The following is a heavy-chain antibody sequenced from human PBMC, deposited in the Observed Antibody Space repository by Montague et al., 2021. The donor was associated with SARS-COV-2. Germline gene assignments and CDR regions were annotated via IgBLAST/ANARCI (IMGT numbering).Heavy chain of an antibody. Sequence: TLSLTCIVSGESIDRDTYYWGWIRQPPGKGLEWIGYVYSGGTTYYNPSLKSRVTISEDMSKNQFSLRLTSVTAADTAVYYCVRDGGLRFSGGAMDVWGQGTTATVSS. V-gene: IGHV4-31*03. CDR1: GESIDRDTYY. J-gene: IGHJ6*02. CDR2: VYSGGTT. D-gene: IGHD3-3*01. CDR3: VRDGGLRFSGGAMDV.